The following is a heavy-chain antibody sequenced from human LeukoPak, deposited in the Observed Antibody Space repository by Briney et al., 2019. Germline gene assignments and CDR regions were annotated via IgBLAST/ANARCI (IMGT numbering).Heavy chain of an antibody. V-gene: IGHV3-9*01. CDR2: ISWNSGSI. Sequence: PGGSLRLSCAASGFTFDDYAMHWVRQAPGKGLEWVSGISWNSGSIGYADSVKGRFTISRDNAKNSPYLQMNSLRAEDTALYYCAKDGAVAGIRLAFDIWGQGTMVTVSS. D-gene: IGHD6-19*01. CDR1: GFTFDDYA. CDR3: AKDGAVAGIRLAFDI. J-gene: IGHJ3*02.